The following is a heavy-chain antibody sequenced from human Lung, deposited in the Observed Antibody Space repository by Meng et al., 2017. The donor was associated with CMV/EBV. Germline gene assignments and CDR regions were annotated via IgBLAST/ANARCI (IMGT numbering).Heavy chain of an antibody. Sequence: GSLRLSCTVSGYSISSPYYWGWIRQPPGMGLEWIGSIYYSGNTYYNPSLKSRVTISVDTSKNQFSLKLASVTAADTAMYYCARALRGYAYPRDAFGVWGQGTMVTVSS. J-gene: IGHJ3*01. CDR3: ARALRGYAYPRDAFGV. CDR1: GYSISSPYY. V-gene: IGHV4-38-2*02. CDR2: IYYSGNT. D-gene: IGHD5-18*01.